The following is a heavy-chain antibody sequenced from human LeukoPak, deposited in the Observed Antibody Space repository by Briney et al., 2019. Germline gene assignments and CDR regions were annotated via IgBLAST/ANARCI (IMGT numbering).Heavy chain of an antibody. D-gene: IGHD3-10*01. V-gene: IGHV4-59*01. CDR2: IYYSGST. CDR1: GGSISSYY. CDR3: AREVWFGNYYYGMDV. Sequence: PSETLSLTCTVSGGSISSYYWSWIRQPPGKGLEWIGYIYYSGSTNYNPSLKSRVTISVDTSKNQFSLKLSSVTAADTAVYYCAREVWFGNYYYGMDVWGKGTTVTVSS. J-gene: IGHJ6*04.